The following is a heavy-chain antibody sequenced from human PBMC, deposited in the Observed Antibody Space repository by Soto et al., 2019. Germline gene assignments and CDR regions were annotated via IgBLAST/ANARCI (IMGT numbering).Heavy chain of an antibody. V-gene: IGHV3-23*01. CDR3: AKDLVGATPKSNFDS. CDR2: ISGSGGNT. D-gene: IGHD1-26*01. Sequence: GGSLGLSCAASGLTFCSYAVSWVRQTPGKGLEWVSAISGSGGNTYYADSVQGRFTISRDNSKNTLYLQMNSLRAEDTAVYYCAKDLVGATPKSNFDSWGQGTLVTVSS. J-gene: IGHJ4*02. CDR1: GLTFCSYA.